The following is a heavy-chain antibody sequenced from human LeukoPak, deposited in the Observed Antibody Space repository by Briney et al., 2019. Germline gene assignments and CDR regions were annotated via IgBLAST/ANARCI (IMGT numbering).Heavy chain of an antibody. CDR2: INPNSGGT. V-gene: IGHV1-2*02. Sequence: ASVKVSCKASGYTFTGYYMHWVRQAPGQGLEWMGWINPNSGGTNYAQKFQGRVTMTRDTSISTAYMDLSRLRSDDTAVYYCARRITMVRGVLNDYWGQGTLVTVSS. CDR3: ARRITMVRGVLNDY. J-gene: IGHJ4*02. D-gene: IGHD3-10*01. CDR1: GYTFTGYY.